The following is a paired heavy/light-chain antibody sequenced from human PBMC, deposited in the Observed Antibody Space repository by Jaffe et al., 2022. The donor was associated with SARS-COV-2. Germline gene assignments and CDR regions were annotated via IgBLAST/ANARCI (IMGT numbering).Heavy chain of an antibody. D-gene: IGHD6-13*01. V-gene: IGHV3-23*01. CDR2: IRDNGINT. CDR3: VKVAPEWTAGGTFFVDH. J-gene: IGHJ4*02. CDR1: GFTFSSSS. Sequence: EVQLLESGGGLVQPGGSLRLSCAASGFTFSSSSMSWVRQAPGKGLEWVSSIRDNGINTYHADSVKGRFTVSRDNSKNVMYLQMSSLRAEDTAIYYCVKVAPEWTAGGTFFVDHWGQGALVTVSS.
Light chain of an antibody. CDR2: DAS. J-gene: IGKJ3*01. CDR3: QQRRDWPT. V-gene: IGKV3-11*01. Sequence: EIVLTQSPATLSLSPGERATLSCRASQSVSSYLAWYQQKPGQAPRLLIYDASNRATGIPARFSGSGSGTDFTLTISSLEPEDFAVYYCQQRRDWPTFGPGTKVDIK. CDR1: QSVSSY.